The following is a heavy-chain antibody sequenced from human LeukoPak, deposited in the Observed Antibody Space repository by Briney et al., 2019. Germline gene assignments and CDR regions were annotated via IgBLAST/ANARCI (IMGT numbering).Heavy chain of an antibody. CDR1: GGSLRSYY. V-gene: IGHV4-59*01. D-gene: IGHD1-26*01. Sequence: SGTLSLTCTVSGGSLRSYYWRWIRRPPGKGWEWISYILDTASTNYNPSLKSRVTISVDTSKNHSSRRVASVIAADAAVYYCARGYSGHYYAFDIGREATMVTV. CDR3: ARGYSGHYYAFDI. J-gene: IGHJ3*02. CDR2: ILDTAST.